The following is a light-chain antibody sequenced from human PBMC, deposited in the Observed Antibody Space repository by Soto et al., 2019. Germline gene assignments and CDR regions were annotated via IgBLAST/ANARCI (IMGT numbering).Light chain of an antibody. Sequence: EIVLTQSPAILSVSPGERATLSCRASQSVSSSYLAWYQQKPGQAPRLLIYGASSRATGIPDRFSGSGSGTDFTLTISRLEPEDFAVYYCQQYGSSQTFGQGTKVDIK. J-gene: IGKJ1*01. CDR2: GAS. V-gene: IGKV3-20*01. CDR1: QSVSSSY. CDR3: QQYGSSQT.